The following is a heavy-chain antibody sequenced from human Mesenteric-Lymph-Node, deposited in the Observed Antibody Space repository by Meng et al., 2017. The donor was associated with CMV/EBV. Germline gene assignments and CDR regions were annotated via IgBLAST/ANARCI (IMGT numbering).Heavy chain of an antibody. CDR2: ISPNIGGT. V-gene: IGHV1-2*02. D-gene: IGHD6-13*01. CDR3: ARGPSSRDPFYYYGLDV. Sequence: ASVKVSCKASGYSFTGYYMHWVRQAPGQGLEWMGWISPNIGGTNYADSMKGRFTISRDVSKNTMYLEINSLRAEDTATYYCARGPSSRDPFYYYGLDVWGQGTTVTVSS. J-gene: IGHJ6*02. CDR1: GYSFTGYY.